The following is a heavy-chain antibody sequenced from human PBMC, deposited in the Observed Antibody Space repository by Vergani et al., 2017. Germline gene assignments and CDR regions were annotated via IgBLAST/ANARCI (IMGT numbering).Heavy chain of an antibody. CDR1: GFTFDDYA. CDR3: AKDITVVAAAMDV. J-gene: IGHJ6*04. Sequence: EVQLVESGGGLVQPGRSLRLSCAASGFTFDDYAMHWVRQAPGKGLEWVSGISWNSGSIGYADSVKGRFTISRDNAKNSLYLQMNSLRAEDTALYYCAKDITVVAAAMDVWGKGTTVTVSS. V-gene: IGHV3-9*01. CDR2: ISWNSGSI. D-gene: IGHD2-2*01.